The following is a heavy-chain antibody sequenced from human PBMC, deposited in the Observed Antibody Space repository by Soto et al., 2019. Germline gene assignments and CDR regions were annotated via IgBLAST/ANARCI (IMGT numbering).Heavy chain of an antibody. CDR3: ARERGSKSMDV. J-gene: IGHJ6*02. Sequence: GGSLRLSCAASGFTFSNYWMTWVRQAPGKGLEWVANIRQDGSEGSYVDSVKGRFTISRDNAKVSLFLQMNSLRAEDTAVYYCARERGSKSMDVWGQGTKVTV. V-gene: IGHV3-7*03. CDR2: IRQDGSEG. CDR1: GFTFSNYW. D-gene: IGHD2-15*01.